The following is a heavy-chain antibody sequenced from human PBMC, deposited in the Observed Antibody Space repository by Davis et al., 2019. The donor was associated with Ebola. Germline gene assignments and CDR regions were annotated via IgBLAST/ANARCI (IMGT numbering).Heavy chain of an antibody. CDR2: INHSGST. J-gene: IGHJ4*02. D-gene: IGHD3-9*01. V-gene: IGHV4-34*01. CDR3: ARVGVLRYFDWLLSRVFDY. CDR1: GGSFSGYY. Sequence: MPSETLSLTCAVYGGSFSGYYWSWIRQPPGKGLEWIGEINHSGSTNYNPSLKSRVTISVDTSKNQFSLKLSSVTAADTAVYYCARVGVLRYFDWLLSRVFDYWGQGTLVTVSS.